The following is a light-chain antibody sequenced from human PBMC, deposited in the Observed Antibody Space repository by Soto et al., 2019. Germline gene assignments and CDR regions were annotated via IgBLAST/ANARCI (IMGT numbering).Light chain of an antibody. V-gene: IGKV4-1*01. J-gene: IGKJ3*01. CDR3: QQYYSTPFT. CDR1: QNVFYSSNNRNY. Sequence: DIVMTQSPDSLAVSLGERATINCKSSQNVFYSSNNRNYLAWYQQKPGQPPKLLIHWASTRESGVPDRFSGSGSGTDFALTITTLQAEDVAVYYCQQYYSTPFTFGPGTKVDIK. CDR2: WAS.